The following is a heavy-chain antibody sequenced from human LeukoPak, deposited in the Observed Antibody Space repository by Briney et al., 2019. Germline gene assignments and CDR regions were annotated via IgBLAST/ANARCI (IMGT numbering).Heavy chain of an antibody. CDR3: ATYTLSQFWSGYYHFDY. CDR2: IIPMFGTS. J-gene: IGHJ4*02. Sequence: SVKVSCKASGGNFISYAVSWVRQAPGQGLEWMGGIIPMFGTSNYAQKFQGRVTITTDESTTTAYMELGSLSSEDTAVYYCATYTLSQFWSGYYHFDYWGQGTLVSVSS. V-gene: IGHV1-69*05. CDR1: GGNFISYA. D-gene: IGHD3-3*01.